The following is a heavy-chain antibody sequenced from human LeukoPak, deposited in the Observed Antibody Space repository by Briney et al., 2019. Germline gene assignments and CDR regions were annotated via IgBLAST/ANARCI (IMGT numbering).Heavy chain of an antibody. D-gene: IGHD6-19*01. CDR3: AKIAGIAVAGTVDY. J-gene: IGHJ4*02. CDR1: GFTFSSYG. V-gene: IGHV3-33*06. CDR2: ISNNGGYK. Sequence: PGRSLRLSCATSGFTFSSYGFHWVRQAPGKGLEWVAVISNNGGYKHYTDSVKGRFTISRDNSKNTLSLQMSSLRAEDTAVYYCAKIAGIAVAGTVDYWGQGTLVTVSS.